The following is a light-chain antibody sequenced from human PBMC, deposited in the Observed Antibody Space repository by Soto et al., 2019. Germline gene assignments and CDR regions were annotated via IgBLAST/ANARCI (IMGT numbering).Light chain of an antibody. V-gene: IGKV3-15*01. CDR2: GAS. CDR3: QQYKSWPRT. J-gene: IGKJ1*01. CDR1: QYVSNN. Sequence: EIVMTQPPVTPFVSPGEKATLSCRASQYVSNNLAWYQQKPGQAPRLLIYGASTRATGFPARFSGSGSGTEFTLTISSLQSEDFAVYFCQQYKSWPRTFGQGTKVDIK.